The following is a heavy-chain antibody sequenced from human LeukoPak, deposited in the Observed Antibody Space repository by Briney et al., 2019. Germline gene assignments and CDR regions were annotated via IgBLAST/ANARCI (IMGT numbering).Heavy chain of an antibody. V-gene: IGHV4-4*07. D-gene: IGHD2-15*01. J-gene: IGHJ3*02. Sequence: SETLSLTCTVSGGSINNYYWSWIRQPAGKGLEWIGRIYTRGSTNYNPSLKSRVTMSVDTPKNQFSLKLSSVTAADTAVYYCARGRYCSADICSGGDAFDIWGQGTMVSVSS. CDR1: GGSINNYY. CDR3: ARGRYCSADICSGGDAFDI. CDR2: IYTRGST.